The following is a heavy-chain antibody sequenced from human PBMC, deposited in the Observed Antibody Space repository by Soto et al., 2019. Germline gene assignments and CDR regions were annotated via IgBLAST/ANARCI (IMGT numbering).Heavy chain of an antibody. V-gene: IGHV3-30*18. D-gene: IGHD3-10*01. CDR2: ISYDGSNK. CDR3: AKDGGDGYGMDV. J-gene: IGHJ6*02. Sequence: GGSRRLSCSASGFTFSSYGMHGVRQAPGKGLEWVAVISYDGSNKYYADSVKGRFTISRDNSKNTLYLQMNSLRAEDTAVYYCAKDGGDGYGMDVWGQGTTVTVSS. CDR1: GFTFSSYG.